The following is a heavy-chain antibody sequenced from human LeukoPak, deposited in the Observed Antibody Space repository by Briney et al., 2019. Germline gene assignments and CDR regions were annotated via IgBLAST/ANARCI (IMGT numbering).Heavy chain of an antibody. D-gene: IGHD5-18*01. V-gene: IGHV3-23*01. CDR3: AKAFREVGTSSSYSSFDS. CDR2: VYYTCGAT. Sequence: GGSLSLSCAASGFTLSAFHLSWLPQAPGKALVGVLDVYYTCGATYNEESIEGRFAIARGDSENILYLQMNGLRAEDTAVYFCAKAFREVGTSSSYSSFDSWGQGTMVTVSS. J-gene: IGHJ3*01. CDR1: GFTLSAFH.